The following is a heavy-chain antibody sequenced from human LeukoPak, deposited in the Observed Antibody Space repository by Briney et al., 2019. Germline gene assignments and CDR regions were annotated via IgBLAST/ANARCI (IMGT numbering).Heavy chain of an antibody. CDR3: AKGLKGIAAAGFDY. D-gene: IGHD6-13*01. Sequence: GGSLRLSCAASGFTFSSYAMSWVRQAPGKGLEWVSAISGSGGSTYYADSVKGRFTISRDNSKNTLYLQMNSLRAEDMALYYCAKGLKGIAAAGFDYWGQGTLVTVSS. CDR1: GFTFSSYA. V-gene: IGHV3-23*01. J-gene: IGHJ4*02. CDR2: ISGSGGST.